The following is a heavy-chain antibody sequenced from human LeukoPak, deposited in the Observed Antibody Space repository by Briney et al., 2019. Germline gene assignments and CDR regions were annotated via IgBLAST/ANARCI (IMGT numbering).Heavy chain of an antibody. J-gene: IGHJ5*02. CDR2: INPNSGGT. CDR3: ARDYYDFWSGYYTGPLNWFDP. D-gene: IGHD3-3*01. CDR1: GYTFTGYY. V-gene: IGHV1-2*02. Sequence: ASVKVSCKASGYTFTGYYMHWVRQAPGQGLEWMGWINPNSGGTNYAQKFQGRVTMTRDTSISTAYMELSRLRSDDTAVYYCARDYYDFWSGYYTGPLNWFDPWGQGTLVTVSS.